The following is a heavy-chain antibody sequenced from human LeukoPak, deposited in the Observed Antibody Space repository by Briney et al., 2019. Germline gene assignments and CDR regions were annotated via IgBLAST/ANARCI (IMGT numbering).Heavy chain of an antibody. Sequence: PAGSLSLSCAASGFTFSNYAMSWVRQPPGKGLEWISAINGSGGNTYYADSVKDRFTISRDYSKNTRYLQMNSLRAEDTAVYYCAKEGRSGAGSESYYPRPFDIWGQGTMVTVSS. V-gene: IGHV3-23*01. D-gene: IGHD3-10*01. CDR1: GFTFSNYA. J-gene: IGHJ3*02. CDR3: AKEGRSGAGSESYYPRPFDI. CDR2: INGSGGNT.